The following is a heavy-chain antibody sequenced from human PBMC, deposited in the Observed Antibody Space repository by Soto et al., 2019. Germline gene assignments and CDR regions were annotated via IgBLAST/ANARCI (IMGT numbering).Heavy chain of an antibody. V-gene: IGHV3-30*18. CDR3: VKGGWYGTSSPSDR. CDR1: GFTLSRQA. Sequence: QEQLVESGGDVVQPGGSLRLSCAASGFTLSRQAMHWVRQAPGKGLEWVAVLSYDGIAQYYADSVKGRFTISRDNSKNTLYLQMNSLRVEDTALYYCVKGGWYGTSSPSDRLGQGTLVTVSS. CDR2: LSYDGIAQ. D-gene: IGHD6-6*01. J-gene: IGHJ5*02.